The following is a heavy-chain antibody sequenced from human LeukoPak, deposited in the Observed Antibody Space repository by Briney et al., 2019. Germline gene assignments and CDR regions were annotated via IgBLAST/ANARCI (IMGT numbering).Heavy chain of an antibody. D-gene: IGHD1-26*01. Sequence: SETLSLTCTVSGGSISSSSCYWGWIRQPPGKGLEWIGSIYYSGSTYYNPSLKSRVTISVDTSKNQFSLKLSSVTAADTAVYYCARLGVGATKYFDYWRQGTLVTVSS. J-gene: IGHJ4*02. V-gene: IGHV4-39*01. CDR2: IYYSGST. CDR3: ARLGVGATKYFDY. CDR1: GGSISSSSCY.